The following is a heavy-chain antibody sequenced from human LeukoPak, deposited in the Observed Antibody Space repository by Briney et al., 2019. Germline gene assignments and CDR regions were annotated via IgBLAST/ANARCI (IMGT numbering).Heavy chain of an antibody. CDR2: INHSGST. J-gene: IGHJ6*03. Sequence: SETLSLTCAVYGGSFSGYYWSWIRQPPGKGLEWIGEINHSGSTNYNPSLKSRVTISVDTYTNEFSLKLSSVTAADTAVYYCARGVYYYGSGSIYVGYYYYYMDVWGKGTTVTDSS. CDR3: ARGVYYYGSGSIYVGYYYYYMDV. CDR1: GGSFSGYY. V-gene: IGHV4-34*01. D-gene: IGHD3-10*01.